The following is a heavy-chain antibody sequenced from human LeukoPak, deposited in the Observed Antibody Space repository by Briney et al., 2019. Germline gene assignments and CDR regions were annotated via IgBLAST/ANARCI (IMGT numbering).Heavy chain of an antibody. J-gene: IGHJ4*02. CDR3: AREGAWSIGFDY. D-gene: IGHD6-6*01. Sequence: PGGSLRLSCAASGFIFSDYAMHWVRQAPGKGLEWVSGITWNSATIVYADSVKGRFTISRDNAKNSLYLQMNSLRAEDTAVYYCAREGAWSIGFDYWGQGTLVTVSS. CDR1: GFIFSDYA. CDR2: ITWNSATI. V-gene: IGHV3-9*01.